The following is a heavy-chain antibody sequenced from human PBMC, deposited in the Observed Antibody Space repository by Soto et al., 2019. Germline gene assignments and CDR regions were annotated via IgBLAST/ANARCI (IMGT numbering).Heavy chain of an antibody. CDR3: ARAGGIGDYPERGHYYYGMDV. V-gene: IGHV4-30-4*02. CDR1: GGSISIGDYY. CDR2: IYYSGST. D-gene: IGHD4-17*01. J-gene: IGHJ6*01. Sequence: SENLSITCTFSGGSISIGDYYWSWIRQPPGKGLERIGYIYYSGSTYYNPSLKSRVTISVDTSKNQFSLKLSSVTAADTAVYYCARAGGIGDYPERGHYYYGMDVWGQGTTVTVSS.